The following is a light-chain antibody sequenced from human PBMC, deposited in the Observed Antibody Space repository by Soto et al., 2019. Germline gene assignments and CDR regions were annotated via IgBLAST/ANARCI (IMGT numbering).Light chain of an antibody. CDR3: SSYTSSSTLVV. CDR1: SSDVGGYNY. CDR2: EVS. J-gene: IGLJ2*01. Sequence: QSALTQPASVSGSPGPSITISCTGTSSDVGGYNYVSWYQQHPGKAPKLMIYEVSNRPSGVSNSFSGYKSGNTASLTISGLQAEDEADYYCSSYTSSSTLVVFRGGIKLTVL. V-gene: IGLV2-14*01.